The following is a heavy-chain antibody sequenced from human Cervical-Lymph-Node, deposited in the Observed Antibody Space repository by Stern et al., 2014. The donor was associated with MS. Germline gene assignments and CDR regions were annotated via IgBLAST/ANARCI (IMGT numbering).Heavy chain of an antibody. CDR3: VLPSTVTTAAFDV. Sequence: QVQLVQSGAEVKKPGSSVKVSCKASGGTFSTFSINWVRQVPGQSLEWMGGIIPIFDTPNFAQKFQGRVTITADSSTSTDYMALNSLRFDDTAVYYCVLPSTVTTAAFDVWGRGTMVTVSS. V-gene: IGHV1-69*06. CDR1: GGTFSTFS. D-gene: IGHD4-11*01. J-gene: IGHJ3*01. CDR2: IIPIFDTP.